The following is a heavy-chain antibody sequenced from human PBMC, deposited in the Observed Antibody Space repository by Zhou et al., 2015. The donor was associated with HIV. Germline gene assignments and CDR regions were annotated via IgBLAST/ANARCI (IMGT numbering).Heavy chain of an antibody. CDR2: IIPIFGTA. D-gene: IGHD2-15*01. CDR1: GGTFSSYA. CDR3: ARVVTRYCSGGSCSENWFDP. Sequence: QVQLVQSGAEVKKPGSSVKVSCKASGGTFSSYAISWVRQAPGQGLEWMGGIIPIFGTANYAQKFQGRVTITADESTSTAYMELSSLRSEDTAVYYCARVVTRYCSGGSCSENWFDPWGQGTLVTVSS. J-gene: IGHJ5*02. V-gene: IGHV1-69*01.